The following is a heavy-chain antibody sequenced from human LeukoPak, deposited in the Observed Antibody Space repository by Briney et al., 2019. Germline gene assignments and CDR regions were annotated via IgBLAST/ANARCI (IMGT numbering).Heavy chain of an antibody. CDR3: ARAWDY. V-gene: IGHV4-61*01. CDR2: ISYSGST. CDR1: GYSISSGYY. Sequence: PSETLSLTCTVSGYSISSGYYWSWIRQPPGKGLEWIGYISYSGSTNYNPSLKSRVTISVDTSKNQFSLKLTSVTAADTAVYYCARAWDYWGQGTLVTVSS. J-gene: IGHJ4*02.